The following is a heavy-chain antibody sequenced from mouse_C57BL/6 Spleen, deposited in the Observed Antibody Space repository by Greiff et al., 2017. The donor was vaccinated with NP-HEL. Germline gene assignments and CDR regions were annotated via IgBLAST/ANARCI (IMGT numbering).Heavy chain of an antibody. CDR2: ISDGGSYT. CDR3: ARGRNYYGSSYVSAMDY. J-gene: IGHJ4*01. D-gene: IGHD1-1*01. CDR1: GFTFSSYA. V-gene: IGHV5-4*01. Sequence: EVQGVESGGGLVKPGGSLKLSCAASGFTFSSYAMSWVRQTPEKRLEWVATISDGGSYTYYPDNVKGRFTISRDNAKNNLYLQMSHLKSEDTAMYYCARGRNYYGSSYVSAMDYWGQGTSVTVSS.